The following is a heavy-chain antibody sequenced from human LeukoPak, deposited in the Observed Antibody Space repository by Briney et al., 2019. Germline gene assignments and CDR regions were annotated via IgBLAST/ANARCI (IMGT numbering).Heavy chain of an antibody. D-gene: IGHD3-3*01. CDR3: ARAMYYDFWSGYYSEYYYYYYMDV. J-gene: IGHJ6*03. CDR1: GLTFSSYS. CDR2: ISSSSSYI. V-gene: IGHV3-21*01. Sequence: GGSLRLSCAASGLTFSSYSMNWVRQPPGKGLEWVSSISSSSSYIYYADSVKGRFTITRDNPKNSLYLQMNTLRADETAVYYCARAMYYDFWSGYYSEYYYYYYMDVWGKGTTVTVSS.